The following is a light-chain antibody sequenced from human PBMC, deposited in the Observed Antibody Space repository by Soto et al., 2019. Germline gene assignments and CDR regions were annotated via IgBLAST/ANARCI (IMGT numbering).Light chain of an antibody. CDR2: GAY. Sequence: EIVLTQSPGTLSLSPGERATLSCRASLSVSSNYLAWYQQKPGQAPRLLIYGAYSRATGIPDRFSGSGSGTDFTLTISRLEPEDFSVYYCQQYGGSPPITFGPGTKVDIK. V-gene: IGKV3-20*01. J-gene: IGKJ3*01. CDR1: LSVSSNY. CDR3: QQYGGSPPIT.